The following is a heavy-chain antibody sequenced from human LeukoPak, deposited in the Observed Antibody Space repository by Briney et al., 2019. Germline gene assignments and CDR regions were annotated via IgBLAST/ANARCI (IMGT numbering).Heavy chain of an antibody. J-gene: IGHJ4*02. CDR2: ISYDGSNK. CDR3: ARGIHHIVVVTAYFDY. CDR1: GFTFSSYA. D-gene: IGHD2-21*02. Sequence: GGSLRLSCAASGFTFSSYAMHWVRQAPGKGLEWVAVISYDGSNKYYADSVKGRFTISRDNSKNTLYLQMNSLRAEDTAVYYCARGIHHIVVVTAYFDYWGQGTLVTVSS. V-gene: IGHV3-30*04.